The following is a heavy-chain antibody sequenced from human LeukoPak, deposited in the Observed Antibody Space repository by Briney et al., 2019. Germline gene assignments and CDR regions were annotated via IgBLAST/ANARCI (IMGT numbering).Heavy chain of an antibody. D-gene: IGHD5-24*01. V-gene: IGHV3-21*01. CDR1: GFTFSNYA. CDR2: ISSSSSYI. CDR3: ARKMVTSEWIFDY. J-gene: IGHJ4*02. Sequence: GGSLRLSCAASGFTFSNYAMSWVRQAPGKGLEWVSSISSSSSYIYYADSVKGRFTISRENAKNSLYLQMNSLRAEDTAVYYYARKMVTSEWIFDYWGQGTLVTVS.